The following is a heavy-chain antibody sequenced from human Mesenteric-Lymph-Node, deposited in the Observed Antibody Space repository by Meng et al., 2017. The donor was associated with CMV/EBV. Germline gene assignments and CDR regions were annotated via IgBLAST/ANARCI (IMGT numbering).Heavy chain of an antibody. V-gene: IGHV3-72*01. CDR3: ARLHYSGYYFDY. Sequence: GGSLRLSCAASGFTFSDHYMDWVRQPPGKGLEWVGRSRNKANSYTTEYAASVKGRFPISRDLSNNSLYLQMNSLEIEDTAVYYCARLHYSGYYFDYWAQGTLVTVSS. CDR2: SRNKANSYTT. D-gene: IGHD1-26*01. J-gene: IGHJ4*02. CDR1: GFTFSDHY.